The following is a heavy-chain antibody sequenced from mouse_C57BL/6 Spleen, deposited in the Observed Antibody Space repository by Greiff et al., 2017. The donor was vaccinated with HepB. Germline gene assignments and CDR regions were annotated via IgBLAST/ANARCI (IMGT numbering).Heavy chain of an antibody. V-gene: IGHV5-17*01. Sequence: EVHLVESGGGLVKPGGSLKLSCAASGFTFSDYGMHWVRQAPEKGLEWVAYISSGSSTIYYADTVKGRFTISRDNAKNTLFLQMTSLRSEDTAMYYCARGETTVVDYWGQGTTLTVSS. J-gene: IGHJ2*01. CDR3: ARGETTVVDY. CDR1: GFTFSDYG. D-gene: IGHD1-1*01. CDR2: ISSGSSTI.